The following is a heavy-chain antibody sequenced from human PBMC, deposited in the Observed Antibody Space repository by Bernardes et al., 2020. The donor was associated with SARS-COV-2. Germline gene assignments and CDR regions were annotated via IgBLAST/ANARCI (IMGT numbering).Heavy chain of an antibody. CDR2: IDWDDDK. J-gene: IGHJ4*02. V-gene: IGHV2-70*11. Sequence: SGTTLLKPPQTLTLTCTFSWFSLSPSGMCVGWIRQPPGKALEWLARIDWDDDKYYSTSLKTRLTISKDTSKKQVVLTMTNMDPVDTATYYCARIWASTAAVDYWGQGTLVTVSS. CDR1: WFSLSPSGMC. CDR3: ARIWASTAAVDY.